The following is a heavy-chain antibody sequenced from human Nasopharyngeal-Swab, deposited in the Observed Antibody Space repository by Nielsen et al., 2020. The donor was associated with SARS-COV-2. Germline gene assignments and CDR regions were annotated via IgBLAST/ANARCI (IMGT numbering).Heavy chain of an antibody. CDR3: ARKQQMGVR. CDR1: GFTFSSYW. CDR2: IKQDGSEK. J-gene: IGHJ4*02. Sequence: GESLKISCAASGFTFSSYWMSWVRQAPGKGLEWVANIKQDGSEKYYVDSVKGRFTISRDNAKNSVYLQMNSLGTEDTAVYYCARKQQMGVRWGQGTLVTVSS. D-gene: IGHD6-13*01. V-gene: IGHV3-7*01.